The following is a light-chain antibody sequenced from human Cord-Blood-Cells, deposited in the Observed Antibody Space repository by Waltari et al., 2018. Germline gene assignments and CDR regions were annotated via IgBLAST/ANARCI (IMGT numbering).Light chain of an antibody. V-gene: IGLV2-23*01. J-gene: IGLJ3*02. CDR1: SRDVGSYNL. CDR2: EGS. CDR3: CSYAGSSTLV. Sequence: QSALTQPASVSGSPGQSLTISCTGTSRDVGSYNLVSWYQQHPGKAPKLMIYEGSKRPSGVSYRFSGSKSGNTASLTISGLQAEDEADYYCCSYAGSSTLVFGGGTKLTVL.